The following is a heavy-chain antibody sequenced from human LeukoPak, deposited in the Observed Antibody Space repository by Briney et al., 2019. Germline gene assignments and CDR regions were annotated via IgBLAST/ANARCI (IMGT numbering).Heavy chain of an antibody. CDR2: INHSGST. J-gene: IGHJ4*02. D-gene: IGHD2-2*01. CDR3: ARGVVPAARGLDY. V-gene: IGHV4-34*01. Sequence: SETLSLTCAVYGGSVSGYYWSWIRQPPGKGLEWIGEINHSGSTNYNPSLKSRVTISVDTSKNQFSLKLSSVTAADTAVYYCARGVVPAARGLDYWGQGTLVTVSS. CDR1: GGSVSGYY.